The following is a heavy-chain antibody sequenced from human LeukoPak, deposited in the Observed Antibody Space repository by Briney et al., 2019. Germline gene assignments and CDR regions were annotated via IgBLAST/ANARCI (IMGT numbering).Heavy chain of an antibody. J-gene: IGHJ4*02. V-gene: IGHV1-18*01. D-gene: IGHD3-22*01. CDR3: ARGGPYYYDSSGYYHTPFDY. CDR2: ISAYNGNT. CDR1: GYTFTSYG. Sequence: ASVKVSCKASGYTFTSYGISWVRQAPGQGREWMGWISAYNGNTNYAQRLQGRVTMTTDTSTSTAYMELRSLRSDDTAVYYCARGGPYYYDSSGYYHTPFDYWGQGTLVTVSS.